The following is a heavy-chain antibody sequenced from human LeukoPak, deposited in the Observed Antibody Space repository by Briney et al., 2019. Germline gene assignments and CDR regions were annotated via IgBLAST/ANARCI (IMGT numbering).Heavy chain of an antibody. CDR2: IYYSGST. CDR3: ARYRRAGGRSSAGALDI. Sequence: SETLSLTCTVSSGSISSGDYYWSWIRQPPGKGLEWIGYIYYSGSTYYNPSLKSRVTISVDTPKNQFSLKLSSVTAADTAVYYCARYRRAGGRSSAGALDIWGQGTMVTVSS. J-gene: IGHJ3*02. V-gene: IGHV4-30-4*01. D-gene: IGHD6-19*01. CDR1: SGSISSGDYY.